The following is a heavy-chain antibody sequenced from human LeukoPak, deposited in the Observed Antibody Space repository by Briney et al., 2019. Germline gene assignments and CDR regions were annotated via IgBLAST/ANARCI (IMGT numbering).Heavy chain of an antibody. J-gene: IGHJ4*02. Sequence: SETLSLTCTVSGGSISSYYGGWIRQPPGKGLEWIGYIYYSGSTNYNPSLKSRVTISVDTSKNQFSLKLSSVTAADTAVYYCARRLLSGDSSAFDYWGQGTLVTVSS. CDR3: ARRLLSGDSSAFDY. V-gene: IGHV4-59*08. CDR2: IYYSGST. CDR1: GGSISSYY. D-gene: IGHD3-22*01.